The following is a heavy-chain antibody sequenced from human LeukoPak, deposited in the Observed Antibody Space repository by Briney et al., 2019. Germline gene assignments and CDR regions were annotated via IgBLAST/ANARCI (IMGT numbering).Heavy chain of an antibody. V-gene: IGHV4-31*03. CDR1: GGSISSGGYY. Sequence: KTSQTLSLTCTVSGGSISSGGYYWSWIRQHPGKGLEWIGYIYYSGSTYYNPSLKSRVTISVDTSKNQFSLKLSSVTAADTAVYYCARELGDPYGSGSFIDYWGQGTLVTVSS. D-gene: IGHD3-10*01. J-gene: IGHJ4*02. CDR3: ARELGDPYGSGSFIDY. CDR2: IYYSGST.